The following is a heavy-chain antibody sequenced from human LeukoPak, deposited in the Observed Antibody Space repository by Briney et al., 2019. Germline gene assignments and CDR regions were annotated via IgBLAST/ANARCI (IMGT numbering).Heavy chain of an antibody. J-gene: IGHJ4*02. Sequence: PSETLSLTCAVYGGSFSGYYWSSLRQPPGKGLEWVGEINHSGSTNYNPSLKSRVTISVDTSKNQFSLKLSSVTAADTAVYYCARAYSSGWSYCFDYWGQGTLVTVSS. V-gene: IGHV4-34*01. D-gene: IGHD6-19*01. CDR1: GGSFSGYY. CDR2: INHSGST. CDR3: ARAYSSGWSYCFDY.